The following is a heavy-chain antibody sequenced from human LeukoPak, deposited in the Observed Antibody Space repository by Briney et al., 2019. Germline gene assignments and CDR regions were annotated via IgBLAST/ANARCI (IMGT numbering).Heavy chain of an antibody. CDR1: GGSISSYY. D-gene: IGHD1-1*01. Sequence: PSETLSLTRTVSGGSISSYYWSWIRQPPGKGLEWIGYIYYSGSTNYNPSLKSRVTISVDTSKNQFSLKLSSVTAADTAVYYCARLRGTSYFDYWGQGTLVTVSS. CDR3: ARLRGTSYFDY. CDR2: IYYSGST. J-gene: IGHJ4*02. V-gene: IGHV4-59*01.